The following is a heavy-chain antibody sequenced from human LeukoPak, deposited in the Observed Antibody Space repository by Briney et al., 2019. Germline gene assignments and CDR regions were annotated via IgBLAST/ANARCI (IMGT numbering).Heavy chain of an antibody. CDR2: IYSSGST. CDR1: GGSIRGYF. J-gene: IGHJ4*02. CDR3: ARHYDSGSYPLDF. Sequence: SVTLSLACTVSGGSIRGYFWSWIRQPPGKGLEWIRHIYSSGSTTYTPSLQGRVTISLDTSKNQFCLKLSSVTAADTAVYYCARHYDSGSYPLDFWGQGTLVTVSS. V-gene: IGHV4-59*08. D-gene: IGHD3-10*01.